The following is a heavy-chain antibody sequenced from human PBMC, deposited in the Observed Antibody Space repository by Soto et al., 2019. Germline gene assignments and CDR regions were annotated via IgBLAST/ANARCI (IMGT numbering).Heavy chain of an antibody. CDR1: GFTFSSYE. CDR3: ARELHGGMDV. Sequence: EVQLVESGGGLVQPGGSLRLSCAASGFTFSSYEMNWVRQAPGKGPEWVSYISSSGSTIYYADSVKGRFTISRDNAKNSLYLQMNSLRAEDTAVYYCARELHGGMDVWGQGTTVTVSS. CDR2: ISSSGSTI. D-gene: IGHD4-4*01. J-gene: IGHJ6*02. V-gene: IGHV3-48*03.